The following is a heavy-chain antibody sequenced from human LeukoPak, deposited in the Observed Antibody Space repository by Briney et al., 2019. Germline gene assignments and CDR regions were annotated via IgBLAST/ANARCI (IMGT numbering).Heavy chain of an antibody. CDR1: GFTFSGFW. J-gene: IGHJ3*01. V-gene: IGHV3-7*03. D-gene: IGHD6-6*01. CDR3: ARSSYSSSSSV. Sequence: GGSLRLSCAVSGFTFSGFWMSWSRQAPGKGLEWVASINSDGSEGYYADVVKGRFTISSDNAKNSLYLQINSLRAEDTAVYYCARSSYSSSSSVWGQGTMVTVSS. CDR2: INSDGSEG.